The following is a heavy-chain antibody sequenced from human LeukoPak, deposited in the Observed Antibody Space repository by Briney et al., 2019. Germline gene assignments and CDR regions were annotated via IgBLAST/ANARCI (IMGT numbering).Heavy chain of an antibody. D-gene: IGHD4-11*01. CDR2: ISYDGSKD. Sequence: GRSLRLSCAASGFNLRSYAMHWVRQAPGKGLEWVSVISYDGSKDNFAESVRGRFTISRDNSKNTLYLQMNSLRPEDTAVYYCAKVGTTITTHQYFDLWGRGTLVIVSS. CDR1: GFNLRSYA. J-gene: IGHJ2*01. CDR3: AKVGTTITTHQYFDL. V-gene: IGHV3-30*18.